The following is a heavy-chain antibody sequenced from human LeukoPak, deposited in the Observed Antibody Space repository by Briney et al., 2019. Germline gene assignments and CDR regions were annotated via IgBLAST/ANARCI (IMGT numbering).Heavy chain of an antibody. CDR1: GGSISSSSYY. CDR3: ASAGAAAGTVDY. Sequence: WQTVSLTCTVSGGSISSSSYYWGWIRQPPGKGLEWIGSIYYSGSTYYNPSPKSRVTISVDTSKNQFSLKLSSVTAADTAVYYCASAGAAAGTVDYWGQGTLVTVTS. CDR2: IYYSGST. J-gene: IGHJ4*02. D-gene: IGHD6-13*01. V-gene: IGHV4-39*01.